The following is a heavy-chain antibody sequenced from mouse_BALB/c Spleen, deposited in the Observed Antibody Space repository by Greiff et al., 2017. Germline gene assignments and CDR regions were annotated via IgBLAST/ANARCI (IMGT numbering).Heavy chain of an antibody. J-gene: IGHJ2*01. Sequence: EVHLVESGAELVKPGASVKLSCTASGFNIKDTYMHWVKQRPEQGLEWIGRIDPANGNTKYDPKFQGKATITADTSSNTAYLQLSSLTSEDTAVYYCAYYCDYGGQGTTLTVSS. CDR2: IDPANGNT. CDR3: AYYCDY. V-gene: IGHV14-3*02. CDR1: GFNIKDTY.